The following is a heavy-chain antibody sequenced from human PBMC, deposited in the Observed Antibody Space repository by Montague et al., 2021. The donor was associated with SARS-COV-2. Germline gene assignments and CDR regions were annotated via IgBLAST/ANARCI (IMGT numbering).Heavy chain of an antibody. CDR3: AIPTYYYVGSGSDAFDI. D-gene: IGHD3-22*01. Sequence: SETLSLTCTVSGGSISSSNYYWGWIRQPPGKGLEWIGSIYYSGSTYYNPSLKSRVTISVDTSKNQFSLKLSSVTAADTAVYYCAIPTYYYVGSGSDAFDIWGQGTMVTVSS. CDR1: GGSISSSNYY. V-gene: IGHV4-39*01. J-gene: IGHJ3*02. CDR2: IYYSGST.